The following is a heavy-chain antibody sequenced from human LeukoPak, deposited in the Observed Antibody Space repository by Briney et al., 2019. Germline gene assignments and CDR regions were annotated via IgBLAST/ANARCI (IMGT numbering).Heavy chain of an antibody. V-gene: IGHV3-13*01. CDR2: IGTAGDT. J-gene: IGHJ6*02. Sequence: PGGSLRLSCAASGFTFSSYDMHWVRQATGKGLEWVSAIGTAGDTYYPGSVKGRFTISRENAKNSLYLQMNSLRAGDAAVYYCARASQRRNYYYYYGMDVWGQGTTVTASS. CDR3: ARASQRRNYYYYYGMDV. CDR1: GFTFSSYD.